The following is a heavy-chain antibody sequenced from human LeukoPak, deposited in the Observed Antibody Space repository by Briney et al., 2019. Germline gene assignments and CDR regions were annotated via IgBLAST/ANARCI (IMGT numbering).Heavy chain of an antibody. J-gene: IGHJ4*02. CDR1: GYTFTDYY. D-gene: IGHD2-2*02. Sequence: ASVTVSYKASGYTFTDYYMHWVRQAPGQGLEGMGWINPKSGGTNYAQMFQGRVTMTRDTSISTAFMVLCRLRSDDTAVYCCARIYCSSTSCYIDFWGQGTLVTVSS. CDR3: ARIYCSSTSCYIDF. V-gene: IGHV1-2*02. CDR2: INPKSGGT.